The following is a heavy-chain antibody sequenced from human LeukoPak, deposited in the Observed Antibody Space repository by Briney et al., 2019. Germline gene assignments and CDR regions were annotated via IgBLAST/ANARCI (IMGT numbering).Heavy chain of an antibody. Sequence: ASVKVSCKASGGTFSSYAISWVRQAPGQGLEWMGGIIPIFGTANYAQKFQGRVTITTDESTSTAYMELSSLRSEDTAVYYCARIGYCGGDCYNDYWGQGTLVTVSP. D-gene: IGHD2-21*02. CDR2: IIPIFGTA. J-gene: IGHJ4*02. V-gene: IGHV1-69*05. CDR3: ARIGYCGGDCYNDY. CDR1: GGTFSSYA.